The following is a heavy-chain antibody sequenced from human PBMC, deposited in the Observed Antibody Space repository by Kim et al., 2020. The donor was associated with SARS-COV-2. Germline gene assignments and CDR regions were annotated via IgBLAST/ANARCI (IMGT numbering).Heavy chain of an antibody. CDR2: ISDSGAGT. CDR1: GFTFSNYA. D-gene: IGHD2-2*01. CDR3: VHSTTHLFYFDF. J-gene: IGHJ4*02. V-gene: IGHV3-23*01. Sequence: GGSLRLSCTASGFTFSNYALSWVRQAPGKGLEWVSFISDSGAGTYYADSVKGRFTISRDNSRNTLNLQMNSLRAEDKALYYCVHSTTHLFYFDFWGQGTLVTVSS.